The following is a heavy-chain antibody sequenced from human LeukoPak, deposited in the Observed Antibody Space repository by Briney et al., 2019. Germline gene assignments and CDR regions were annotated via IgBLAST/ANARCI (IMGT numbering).Heavy chain of an antibody. J-gene: IGHJ4*02. CDR3: ARDHCSPGTCLGGR. V-gene: IGHV1-69*04. CDR1: GDTFIPYT. Sequence: EASVKVSCKASGDTFIPYTFSWVRQAPGQGLEWIGRITPSLDVANYAQKFQGRVTLSADRDTATTYMEVTSLRSEDTAIYYCARDHCSPGTCLGGRWGQGTLVTVSS. CDR2: ITPSLDVA. D-gene: IGHD2-15*01.